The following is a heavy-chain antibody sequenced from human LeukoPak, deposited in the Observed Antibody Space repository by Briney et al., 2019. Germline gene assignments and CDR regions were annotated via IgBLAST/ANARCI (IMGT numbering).Heavy chain of an antibody. J-gene: IGHJ4*02. CDR2: ISAYNGNT. V-gene: IGHV1-18*04. CDR1: GYTFTGYY. Sequence: ASVKVSCKASGYTFTGYYMHWVRQAPGQGLEWMGWISAYNGNTNYAQKLQGRVTMTTDTSTSTAYMELRSLRSDDTAVYYCARDTRGPSLMDHWGQGTLVTVSS. CDR3: ARDTRGPSLMDH. D-gene: IGHD1-26*01.